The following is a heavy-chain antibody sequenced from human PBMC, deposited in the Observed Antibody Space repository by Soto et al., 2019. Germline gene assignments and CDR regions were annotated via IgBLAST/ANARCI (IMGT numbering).Heavy chain of an antibody. CDR1: GTIFSSYT. Sequence: QVQLVQSGAEVKKPGSSVRVSCKASGTIFSSYTNSWVRQAPGQGLEWMGRIIPILGETNSAQKFQDRVTLTADKSTNTAYMELNSLRLEDTAVYYCARGLGGRMDDWGQGTTVTVSS. CDR2: IIPILGET. D-gene: IGHD3-16*01. J-gene: IGHJ6*02. CDR3: ARGLGGRMDD. V-gene: IGHV1-69*08.